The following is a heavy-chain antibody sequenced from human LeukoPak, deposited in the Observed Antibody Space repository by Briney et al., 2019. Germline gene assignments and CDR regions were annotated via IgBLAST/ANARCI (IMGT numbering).Heavy chain of an antibody. V-gene: IGHV1-69*13. Sequence: SVKVSCKASGGTFSSYAISWVRQAPGQGLEWMGGIIPIFGTANYAQKFQGRVTITADESTSTAYMELSSLRSEDTAVYYCARVTYYYGSGSPNWFDPWGQGTLVTVSS. CDR2: IIPIFGTA. J-gene: IGHJ5*02. D-gene: IGHD3-10*01. CDR1: GGTFSSYA. CDR3: ARVTYYYGSGSPNWFDP.